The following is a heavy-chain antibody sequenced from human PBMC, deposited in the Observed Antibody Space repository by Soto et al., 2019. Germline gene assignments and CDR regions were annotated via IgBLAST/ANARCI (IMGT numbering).Heavy chain of an antibody. J-gene: IGHJ6*02. CDR1: GYTFTSYG. Sequence: GASVKVSCKASGYTFTSYGISWVRQAPGQGLEWMGWISAYNGNTNYAQKLQGRVTMTTDTSTRTAYMELRSLRSDDTAVYYCASYGDYAYYYYGMDVWGQGTTVTVSS. CDR2: ISAYNGNT. V-gene: IGHV1-18*01. D-gene: IGHD4-17*01. CDR3: ASYGDYAYYYYGMDV.